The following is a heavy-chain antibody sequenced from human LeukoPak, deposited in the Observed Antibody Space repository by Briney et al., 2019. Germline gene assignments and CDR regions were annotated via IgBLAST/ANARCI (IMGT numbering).Heavy chain of an antibody. CDR1: GFTFSTYG. D-gene: IGHD5-18*01. J-gene: IGHJ6*03. Sequence: GGSLRLSCGASGFTFSTYGMTWVRQAPGKGLEWVSGMSDSGTNTYYADSVKGRFIISRDNSKNTLYLEMNGLRPEDTAVYYCARDGNTAMVNYYYYYMDVWGAGTTVTVSS. CDR2: MSDSGTNT. V-gene: IGHV3-23*01. CDR3: ARDGNTAMVNYYYYYMDV.